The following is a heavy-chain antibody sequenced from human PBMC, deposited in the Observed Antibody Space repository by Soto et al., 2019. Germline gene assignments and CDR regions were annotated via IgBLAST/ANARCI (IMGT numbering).Heavy chain of an antibody. CDR1: GGSISSGGYY. Sequence: QVQLQESGPGLVKPSQTLSLTCTVSGGSISSGGYYWSWIRQHPGKGLEWIGYIYYSGSTYYNPSLQSRVTISVDSSKNLFSRKLSSVTAADTAVYYCARGPQREPVAFDWGQGTLVTVSS. V-gene: IGHV4-31*03. D-gene: IGHD2-15*01. J-gene: IGHJ4*02. CDR2: IYYSGST. CDR3: ARGPQREPVAFD.